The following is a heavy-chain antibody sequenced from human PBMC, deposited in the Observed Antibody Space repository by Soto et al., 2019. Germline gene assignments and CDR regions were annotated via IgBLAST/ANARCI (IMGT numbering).Heavy chain of an antibody. D-gene: IGHD1-26*01. CDR2: ISYDGSNK. V-gene: IGHV3-30-3*01. CDR3: ATADGWELPDY. Sequence: QVQLVESGGGVVQPGRSLRLSCAASGFTFSSYAMHWVRQAPGKGLEWVAVISYDGSNKYYADSVKGRFTISRDNSKNTLYLQMNSLRAEDTAVYYCATADGWELPDYWGQGTLVTVSS. J-gene: IGHJ4*02. CDR1: GFTFSSYA.